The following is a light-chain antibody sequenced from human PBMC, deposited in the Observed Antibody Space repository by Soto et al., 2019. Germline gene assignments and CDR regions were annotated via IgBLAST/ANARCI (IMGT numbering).Light chain of an antibody. CDR2: DVS. J-gene: IGLJ1*01. CDR1: SSDIGDSNF. CDR3: SSYTSTTTVRFV. Sequence: QAVVAQPASVSGSPGQSITISCTGTSSDIGDSNFVSWYQHHPGKAPKLLIYDVSDRPSRISSRFSGSKSANTASLTISGLQAEDEAFYYCSSYTSTTTVRFVFGTGTKLTVL. V-gene: IGLV2-14*01.